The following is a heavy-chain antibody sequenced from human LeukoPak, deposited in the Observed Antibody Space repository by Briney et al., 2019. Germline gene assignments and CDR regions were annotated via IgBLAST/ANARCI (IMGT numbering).Heavy chain of an antibody. CDR3: ARATIVVVPAAMGY. J-gene: IGHJ4*02. D-gene: IGHD2-2*01. CDR2: INPNSGGT. CDR1: GYTFTGYY. Sequence: ASVKVSCKASGYTFTGYYMHWVRQAPGQGLEWMGWINPNSGGTNYAQKFQGRVTMTRGTSISTAYMELSRLRSDDTAVYYCARATIVVVPAAMGYWGQGTLVTVSS. V-gene: IGHV1-2*02.